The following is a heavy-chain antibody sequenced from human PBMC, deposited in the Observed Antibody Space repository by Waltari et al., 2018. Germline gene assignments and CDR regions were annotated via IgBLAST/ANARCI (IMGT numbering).Heavy chain of an antibody. Sequence: QIQLVQSGPAVKKPGASVKVSCKASGDTFTRFGISWVRQAPGQGLEWMGWSSVYNGNTRYAEKIQGRVTMTTDTSTSTAYMELRSLRFDDTAIYYCAVGEGDSLLYYYMDVWGKGTTVTVSS. CDR1: GDTFTRFG. J-gene: IGHJ6*03. D-gene: IGHD2-21*02. CDR2: SSVYNGNT. V-gene: IGHV1-18*01. CDR3: AVGEGDSLLYYYMDV.